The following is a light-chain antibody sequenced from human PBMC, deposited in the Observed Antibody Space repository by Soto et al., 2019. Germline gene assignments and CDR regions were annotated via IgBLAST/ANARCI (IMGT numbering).Light chain of an antibody. Sequence: EIVLTQSPGTLSLSPGDRATLSCRSSETVTGKYLAWYQQKAGQAPRLLIYGASNRATGIPDRFSGSGSGTDFTLTISRLEPEDFAVYYCQQYGSSPPITFGQGTRLEIK. CDR1: ETVTGKY. CDR2: GAS. J-gene: IGKJ5*01. V-gene: IGKV3-20*01. CDR3: QQYGSSPPIT.